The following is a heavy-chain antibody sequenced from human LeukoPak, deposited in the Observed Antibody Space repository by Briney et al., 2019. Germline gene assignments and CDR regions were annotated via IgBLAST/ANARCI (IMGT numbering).Heavy chain of an antibody. V-gene: IGHV1-2*02. Sequence: ASVKVSCXASGYTFTGYYMHWVRQAPGQGLAWMGWINPNSGGTNYAQKFQGRVTMTRDTSISTAYMELSRLRSDDTAVYYCARSRDVDTAMASWGQGTLVTVSS. D-gene: IGHD5-18*01. J-gene: IGHJ4*02. CDR3: ARSRDVDTAMAS. CDR1: GYTFTGYY. CDR2: INPNSGGT.